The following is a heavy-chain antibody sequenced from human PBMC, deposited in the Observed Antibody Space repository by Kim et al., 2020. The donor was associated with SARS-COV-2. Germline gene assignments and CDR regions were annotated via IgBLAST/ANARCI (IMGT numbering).Heavy chain of an antibody. CDR3: ARGDGYRYFQH. Sequence: SETLSPTCTVSGGSISSYYWSWIRQPPGKGLEWIGYIYYSGSTNYNPSLKSRVTISVDTSKNQFSLKLSSVTAADTAVYYCARGDGYRYFQHWGQGTLVTVSS. V-gene: IGHV4-59*01. J-gene: IGHJ1*01. D-gene: IGHD5-12*01. CDR1: GGSISSYY. CDR2: IYYSGST.